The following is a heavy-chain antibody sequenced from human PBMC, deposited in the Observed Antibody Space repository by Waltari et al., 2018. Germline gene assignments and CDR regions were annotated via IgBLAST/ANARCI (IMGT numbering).Heavy chain of an antibody. CDR1: GVSLSSAYW. V-gene: IGHV4-4*03. D-gene: IGHD2-15*01. Sequence: QLQQSGPRLVQPPWTLSRTCAVSGVSLSSAYWWRWVRHSPGKGLEWIGQVHGSGKTNYNPSFASRVSVTLHTSANQFSLRVTSATAADTAVYYCGRDRGRGLYLDSWGQGTLVTVSP. CDR2: VHGSGKT. J-gene: IGHJ4*02. CDR3: GRDRGRGLYLDS.